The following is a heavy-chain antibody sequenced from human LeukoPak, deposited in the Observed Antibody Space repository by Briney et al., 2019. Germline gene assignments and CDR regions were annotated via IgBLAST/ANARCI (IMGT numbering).Heavy chain of an antibody. J-gene: IGHJ4*02. V-gene: IGHV4-4*07. CDR1: GASINGYY. CDR3: ASRGYYDNSAYFRN. Sequence: SETLSLTCTVSGASINGYYWSWIRQPAGKGLEWIGRLYASGSTDYNPSLKSRVTMSVDTSKHQFSLNLTSVTAAYTAVYFCASRGYYDNSAYFRNWGQGTLVTVSS. D-gene: IGHD3-22*01. CDR2: LYASGST.